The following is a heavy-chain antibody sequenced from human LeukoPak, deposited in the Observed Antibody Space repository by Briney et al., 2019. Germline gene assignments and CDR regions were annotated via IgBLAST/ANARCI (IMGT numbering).Heavy chain of an antibody. CDR2: ISAYNGNT. V-gene: IGHV1-18*01. D-gene: IGHD2/OR15-2a*01. CDR1: GYTFTICG. CDR3: ARVVATAYAVGAYFDY. Sequence: ASVTVSFTSSGYTFTICGICWVRQAPGQGLGWMGWISAYNGNTNYAQKLQGRVTMTTDTSTSTAYMELRSLRSDDTAVYYCARVVATAYAVGAYFDYWGQGTLVTVSS. J-gene: IGHJ4*02.